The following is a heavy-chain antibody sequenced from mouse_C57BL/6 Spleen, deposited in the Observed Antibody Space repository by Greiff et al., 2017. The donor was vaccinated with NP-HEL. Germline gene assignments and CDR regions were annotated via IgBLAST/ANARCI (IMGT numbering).Heavy chain of an antibody. V-gene: IGHV1-50*01. CDR2: IDPSDSYT. J-gene: IGHJ2*01. Sequence: QVQLQQPGAELVKPGASVKLSCKASGYTFTSYWMQWVKQRPGQGLEWIGEIDPSDSYTNYNQKFKGKATLTVDTSSITAYMQLSSLTSEDSAVYYCARSGGALRPFDYWGQGTTLTVSS. D-gene: IGHD1-2*01. CDR3: ARSGGALRPFDY. CDR1: GYTFTSYW.